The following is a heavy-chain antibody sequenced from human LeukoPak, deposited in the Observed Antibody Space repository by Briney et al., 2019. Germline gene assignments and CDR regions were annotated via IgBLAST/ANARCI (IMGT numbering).Heavy chain of an antibody. Sequence: GGSLRLSCTGSGFTFSDYAMNWVRQAPGKGLEWLSTISASGASTYYADSVKGQFTISRDDSKNTVFLQMNSLRAEDTAVYYCAKGFEGYWGQGTLVTVSS. D-gene: IGHD3-3*01. V-gene: IGHV3-23*01. CDR3: AKGFEGY. J-gene: IGHJ4*02. CDR1: GFTFSDYA. CDR2: ISASGAST.